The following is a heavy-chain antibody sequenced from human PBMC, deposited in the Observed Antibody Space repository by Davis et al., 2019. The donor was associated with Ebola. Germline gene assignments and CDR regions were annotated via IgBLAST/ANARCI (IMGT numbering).Heavy chain of an antibody. J-gene: IGHJ4*02. CDR2: VKDSGST. Sequence: MPSETLSLTCTVSGGSISSYYCSWIRKSPGKGLEWIGEVKDSGSTNYNPSLKSRVTLSVDTSKYQFSLKLTSVTAADTAAFYCARTTRGSGWFLDYWGQGTLVTVSS. D-gene: IGHD6-19*01. CDR1: GGSISSYY. V-gene: IGHV4-34*01. CDR3: ARTTRGSGWFLDY.